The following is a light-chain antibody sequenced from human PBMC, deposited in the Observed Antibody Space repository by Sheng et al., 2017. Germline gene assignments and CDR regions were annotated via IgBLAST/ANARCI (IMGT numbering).Light chain of an antibody. Sequence: QSALTQPASVSGSPGQSITISCTGTSSDIGGYNYVSWYQQHPGKAPKLRDFCMSVIGPQGFRNRFSGTKSGNTASLTISGLQAEDEADYYCSSYTTSSTLVFGGGTKLTVV. V-gene: IGLV2-14*03. CDR3: SSYTTSSTLV. CDR1: SSDIGGYNY. J-gene: IGLJ2*01. CDR2: MSV.